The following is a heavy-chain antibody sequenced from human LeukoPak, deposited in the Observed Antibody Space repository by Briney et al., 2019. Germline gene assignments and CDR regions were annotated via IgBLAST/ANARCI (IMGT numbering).Heavy chain of an antibody. CDR3: ARDFYGPYYYYGMDV. CDR1: GFTFSSYW. CDR2: INQDGGGK. J-gene: IGHJ6*02. D-gene: IGHD2/OR15-2a*01. V-gene: IGHV3-7*05. Sequence: GRSLRLSCVASGFTFSSYWMSWVRQAPGKGLEWVANINQDGGGKYYVDSVKGRFTISRDNAKNSLYLQMNSLRAEDTAVYYCARDFYGPYYYYGMDVWGQGTTVTVSS.